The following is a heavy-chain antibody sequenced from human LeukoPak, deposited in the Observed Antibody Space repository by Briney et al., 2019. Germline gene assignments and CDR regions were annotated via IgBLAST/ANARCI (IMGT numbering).Heavy chain of an antibody. D-gene: IGHD1-26*01. Sequence: HPGGSLRLSCAASGFTFDGYAMHWVRQAPGKGLEWVSGISWNSGSIGYADSVKGRFTISRDNAKNSLYLQMNSLRAEDTALYYCAKDSGSYSLSLDYWGQGTLVTVSS. CDR1: GFTFDGYA. CDR3: AKDSGSYSLSLDY. CDR2: ISWNSGSI. V-gene: IGHV3-9*01. J-gene: IGHJ4*02.